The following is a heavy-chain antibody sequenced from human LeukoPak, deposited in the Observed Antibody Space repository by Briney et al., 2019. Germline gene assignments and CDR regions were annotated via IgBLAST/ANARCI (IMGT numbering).Heavy chain of an antibody. CDR2: IYYSGST. Sequence: PSETLSLTCTVSGRSISSSSYYWGWIRQPPGKGLEWIGSIYYSGSTYYNPSLKSRVTISVDTSKNQFSLKLSSVTAADTALYYCARQKGIAAADYWGQGTLVTVSS. CDR1: GRSISSSSYY. V-gene: IGHV4-39*01. J-gene: IGHJ4*02. CDR3: ARQKGIAAADY. D-gene: IGHD6-13*01.